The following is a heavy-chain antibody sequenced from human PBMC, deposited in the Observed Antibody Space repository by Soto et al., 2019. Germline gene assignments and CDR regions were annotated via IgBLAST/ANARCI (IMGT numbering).Heavy chain of an antibody. CDR1: GFAFSSYG. Sequence: GGSLRLSCAASGFAFSSYGMHWVRQAPGKGLEWVAVISYDGSNKYYADSVKGRFTISRDNSKNTLYLQMNSLRAEDTAVYYSANHARVMAPSDAFDICGQVTMVTVS. CDR3: ANHARVMAPSDAFDI. V-gene: IGHV3-30*18. D-gene: IGHD5-18*01. J-gene: IGHJ3*02. CDR2: ISYDGSNK.